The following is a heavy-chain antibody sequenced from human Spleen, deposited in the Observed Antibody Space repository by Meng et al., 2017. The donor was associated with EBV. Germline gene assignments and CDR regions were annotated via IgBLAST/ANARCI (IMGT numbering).Heavy chain of an antibody. CDR1: GFTFSSYG. J-gene: IGHJ4*02. Sequence: VELVGFGGGVVQPGRSLTLSWSASGFTFSSYGMHWVGQAPGKGLEWVAVISYDGSNKYYADSVKGRFTISRDNSKNTLYLQMNSLRAEDTAVYYCAKGGAAMAFDYWGQGTLVTVSS. CDR3: AKGGAAMAFDY. CDR2: ISYDGSNK. D-gene: IGHD5-18*01. V-gene: IGHV3-30*18.